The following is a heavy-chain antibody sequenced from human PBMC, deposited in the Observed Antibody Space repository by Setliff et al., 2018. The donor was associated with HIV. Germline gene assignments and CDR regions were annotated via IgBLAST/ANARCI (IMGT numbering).Heavy chain of an antibody. CDR2: VFYSGTT. D-gene: IGHD1-26*01. Sequence: SETLSLTCTVSGGSISSSSYYWGWIRQPPGKKVEWIGNVFYSGTTYYSPSLKSRVTISVDTAKNRFSLRLSSVTAADTAVYFCVALSVVQTQAMELAWFEPWGQGTPVTVSS. CDR3: VALSVVQTQAMELAWFEP. V-gene: IGHV4-39*02. CDR1: GGSISSSSYY. J-gene: IGHJ5*02.